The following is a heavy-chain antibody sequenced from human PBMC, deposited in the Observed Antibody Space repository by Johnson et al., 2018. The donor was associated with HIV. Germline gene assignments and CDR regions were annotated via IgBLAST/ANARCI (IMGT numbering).Heavy chain of an antibody. CDR2: ISYNEDKK. V-gene: IGHV3-30*14. CDR3: ARMTTTVSHHDAFDI. D-gene: IGHD4-17*01. Sequence: QVQLVESGGGVVQPGKSLRLSCAASGFTFRTFPMHWVRQAPGKGLAWMAFISYNEDKKYYADSVKGRFTISRDNSKNTLYLQMNSLRAEDTAVYYCARMTTTVSHHDAFDIWGQGTMVTVSS. J-gene: IGHJ3*02. CDR1: GFTFRTFP.